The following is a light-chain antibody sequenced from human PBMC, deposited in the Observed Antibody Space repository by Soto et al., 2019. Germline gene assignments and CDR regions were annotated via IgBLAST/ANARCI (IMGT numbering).Light chain of an antibody. V-gene: IGLV1-47*02. J-gene: IGLJ1*01. CDR3: AAWDDSLGGYV. Sequence: QSVLTQSPSASGTPGQKMTLSCSGSSSNIGSNAVYWYQQVPGSAPRLLMHSNDQRPSGVPDRFSGSRSGTSASLAVSGLRSEDEADYYCAAWDDSLGGYVFGPGTKLTVL. CDR2: SND. CDR1: SSNIGSNA.